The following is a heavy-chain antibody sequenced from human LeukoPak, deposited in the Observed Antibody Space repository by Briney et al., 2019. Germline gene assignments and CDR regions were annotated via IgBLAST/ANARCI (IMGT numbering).Heavy chain of an antibody. CDR2: ISSSSSYI. V-gene: IGHV3-21*01. CDR1: GFTFSSYE. CDR3: ARDRHYYDSSGYYLRDAFDI. D-gene: IGHD3-22*01. J-gene: IGHJ3*02. Sequence: PGGSLRLSCVASGFTFSSYEMNWVRQAPGKGLEWVSSISSSSSYIYYADSVKGRFTISRDNAKNSLYLQMNSLRAEDTAVYYCARDRHYYDSSGYYLRDAFDIWGQGTMVTVSS.